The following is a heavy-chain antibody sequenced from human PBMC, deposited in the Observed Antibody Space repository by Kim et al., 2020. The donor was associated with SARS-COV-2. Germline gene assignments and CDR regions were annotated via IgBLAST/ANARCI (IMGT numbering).Heavy chain of an antibody. CDR3: ARDLWLDSSHKFDP. CDR2: IYYSGST. CDR1: GGSISSYY. V-gene: IGHV4-59*01. J-gene: IGHJ5*02. Sequence: SETLSLTCTVSGGSISSYYWSWIRQPPGKGLEWIGYIYYSGSTNYNPSLKSRVTISVDTSKNQFSLKLSSVTAADTAVYYCARDLWLDSSHKFDPWGQGTLVTVSS. D-gene: IGHD3-22*01.